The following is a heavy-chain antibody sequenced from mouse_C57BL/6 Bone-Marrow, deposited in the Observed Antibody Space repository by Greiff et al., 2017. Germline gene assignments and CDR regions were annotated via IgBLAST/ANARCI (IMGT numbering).Heavy chain of an antibody. CDR3: ARSSGYDG. D-gene: IGHD2-2*01. V-gene: IGHV1-59*01. J-gene: IGHJ3*02. Sequence: VQLQQPGAELVRPGTSVKLSCTASGYTFTSYWMHWVKQRPGQGLEWIGVIDPSDSYTNYNQKFKGKATLTVDTSSSTAYMQLSSLTSEDSAVXYCARSSGYDGWGQGTLVTVSA. CDR2: IDPSDSYT. CDR1: GYTFTSYW.